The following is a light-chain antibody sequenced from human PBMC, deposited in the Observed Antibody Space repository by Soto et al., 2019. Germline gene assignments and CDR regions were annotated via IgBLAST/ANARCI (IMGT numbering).Light chain of an antibody. CDR1: QSVSRSY. Sequence: EIVLTQSPGTLSLSPGERATLSCRASQSVSRSYLAWYQQKPGQAPRLLIYGASSRATGIPDRFSGSGSGTDFTLTISKLEPEDSAVYYWQQYDGSPPFTFGPGTKVDIK. V-gene: IGKV3-20*01. J-gene: IGKJ3*01. CDR2: GAS. CDR3: QQYDGSPPFT.